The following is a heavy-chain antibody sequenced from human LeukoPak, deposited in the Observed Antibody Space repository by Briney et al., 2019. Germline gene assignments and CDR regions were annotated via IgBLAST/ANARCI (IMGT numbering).Heavy chain of an antibody. Sequence: PGGSLRLSCAASGFTFSSYARSWVRQAPGKGLEWVSAIIHSGANTYYADSVKGRFSISRDNSKNTLYLQMNSLRAEDTAMYYCARDAPQVPAAGVLASWGQGTLVTVSS. D-gene: IGHD6-13*01. CDR1: GFTFSSYA. CDR2: IIHSGANT. J-gene: IGHJ5*02. CDR3: ARDAPQVPAAGVLAS. V-gene: IGHV3-23*01.